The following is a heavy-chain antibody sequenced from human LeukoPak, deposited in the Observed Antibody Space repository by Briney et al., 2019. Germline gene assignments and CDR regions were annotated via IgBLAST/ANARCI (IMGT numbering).Heavy chain of an antibody. CDR3: ARGPGAFDI. D-gene: IGHD2-2*01. CDR1: GFMFSSYW. J-gene: IGHJ3*02. V-gene: IGHV3-74*01. Sequence: GGSLRLSCVASGFMFSSYWMNWVRQAPGKGLVWVSRINSDGSSTSYADSVKGRFTISRDNAKNTQFLQMNSLRAEDTAVYYCARGPGAFDIWGQGTMVTVSS. CDR2: INSDGSST.